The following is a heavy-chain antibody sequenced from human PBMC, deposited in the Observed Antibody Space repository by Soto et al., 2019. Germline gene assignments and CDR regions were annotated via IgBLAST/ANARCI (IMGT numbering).Heavy chain of an antibody. CDR3: ALAPRNWDFDY. J-gene: IGHJ4*02. D-gene: IGHD7-27*01. V-gene: IGHV1-46*01. CDR1: GYTFTSYY. Sequence: QVQLVQSGAEVKKPGASVKVSCKASGYTFTSYYMHWVRQAPGQGLEWMGIINPSGGSTSYAQKFQGRVTRTRDTSTSTVYMELSSLRSEDTAVYYCALAPRNWDFDYWGQGTLVTVSS. CDR2: INPSGGST.